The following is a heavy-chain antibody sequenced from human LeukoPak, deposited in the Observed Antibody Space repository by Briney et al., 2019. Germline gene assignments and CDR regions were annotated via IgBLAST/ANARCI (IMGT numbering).Heavy chain of an antibody. CDR2: IYYSGST. CDR1: GGSISSYF. J-gene: IGHJ6*02. D-gene: IGHD2-15*01. V-gene: IGHV4-59*01. CDR3: ARDKVVIAARYHYYYGLDV. Sequence: SETLSLTCTVSGGSISSYFWSWIRQAPGKGLEWIGSIYYSGSTNYNPSLKSRVTISVDTSKNQFSLKLTSVTAADPAVYYCARDKVVIAARYHYYYGLDVWGQGTTVTVSS.